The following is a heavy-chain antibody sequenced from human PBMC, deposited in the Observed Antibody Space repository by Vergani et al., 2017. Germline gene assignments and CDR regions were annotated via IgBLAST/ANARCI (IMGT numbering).Heavy chain of an antibody. CDR3: ARHTTYTDS. CDR1: EYSFGNYW. J-gene: IGHJ4*02. CDR2: IYPADSDT. Sequence: EVELVQSGPEMRKPGESLKISCKGSEYSFGNYWIGWLRQMPGKGLEWMGIIYPADSDTRYRPSFQCQVTISADKSISTAFLQWDSLKASDPALYYCARHTTYTDSWGQGTLVTVSS. D-gene: IGHD1-1*01. V-gene: IGHV5-51*01.